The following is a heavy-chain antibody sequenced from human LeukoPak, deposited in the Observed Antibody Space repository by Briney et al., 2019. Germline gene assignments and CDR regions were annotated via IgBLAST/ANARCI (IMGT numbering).Heavy chain of an antibody. CDR1: GYTFTDYY. CDR3: ARARWQLVPYFDS. J-gene: IGHJ4*02. Sequence: ASVKVSCKASGYTFTDYYMHWVRQAPGQGLEWMGWINPNSGGTNFAQKFQGRVAITRDTSISTAYMELVSLRSDDTAVYYCARARWQLVPYFDSWGQGTLVTVSS. D-gene: IGHD6-6*01. V-gene: IGHV1-2*02. CDR2: INPNSGGT.